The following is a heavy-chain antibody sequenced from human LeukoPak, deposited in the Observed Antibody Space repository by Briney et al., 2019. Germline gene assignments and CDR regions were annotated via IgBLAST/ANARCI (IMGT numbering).Heavy chain of an antibody. CDR3: AELGITMIGGV. Sequence: GGSLRLSCAASGFTFSSYGMHWVRQAPGKGLEWVAVISNDGSNKYYPDSVKGRFTISRDNAKNSLYLQMNSLRAEDTAVYYCAELGITMIGGVWGKGTTVTISS. J-gene: IGHJ6*04. V-gene: IGHV3-30*18. CDR2: ISNDGSNK. CDR1: GFTFSSYG. D-gene: IGHD3-10*02.